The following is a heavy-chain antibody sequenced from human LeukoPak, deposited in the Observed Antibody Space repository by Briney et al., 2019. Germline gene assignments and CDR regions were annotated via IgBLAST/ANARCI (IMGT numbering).Heavy chain of an antibody. V-gene: IGHV3-66*01. J-gene: IGHJ6*02. CDR2: IYSGGST. Sequence: GGSLRLSCAASGFTVSSNYMSWVRQAPGKGLEWVSVIYSGGSTYYADSVKGRFTISRGNSKNTLYLQMNSLRAEDTAVYYCARAPTPVLRYFDWPLYYCYGMDVWGQGTTVTVSS. CDR3: ARAPTPVLRYFDWPLYYCYGMDV. D-gene: IGHD3-9*01. CDR1: GFTVSSNY.